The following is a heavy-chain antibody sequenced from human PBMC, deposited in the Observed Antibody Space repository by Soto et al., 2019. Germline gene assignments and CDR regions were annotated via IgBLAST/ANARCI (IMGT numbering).Heavy chain of an antibody. Sequence: QVQLQESGPGLVKPSETLSLTCTVSGGSISGYYWSWIRQPPGKGLEWIGYIYYSGSTNYNPSLKSRVTISVDTSKNQFSLKLSSVTAADTAVYYCARDKDGMDVWGQGTTVTVSS. J-gene: IGHJ6*02. V-gene: IGHV4-59*01. CDR1: GGSISGYY. CDR3: ARDKDGMDV. CDR2: IYYSGST.